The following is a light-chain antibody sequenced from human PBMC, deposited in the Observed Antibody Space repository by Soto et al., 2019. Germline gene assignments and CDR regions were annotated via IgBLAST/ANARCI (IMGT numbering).Light chain of an antibody. Sequence: QSALTQPASMSGSPGQSITISCTGTSSDIGRYNFVSWYQHHPGKAPKLIIYEATKRPSGVSYCFSGSKSGNTASLTISGLQAEDEADYYCTSYTITSPYVFGTGTKVTVL. J-gene: IGLJ1*01. V-gene: IGLV2-14*01. CDR1: SSDIGRYNF. CDR2: EAT. CDR3: TSYTITSPYV.